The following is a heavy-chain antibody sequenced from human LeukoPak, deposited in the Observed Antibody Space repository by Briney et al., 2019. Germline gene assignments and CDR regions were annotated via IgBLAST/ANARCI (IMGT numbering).Heavy chain of an antibody. V-gene: IGHV3-11*06. CDR2: ISSSSSHT. Sequence: PGGSLRLSCAASGFTFSDYYMSWIRQAPGKGLEWVSYISSSSSHTNYADSVKGRFTISRDNAKNSLYLQMNSLRAEDTAVYYCAKTEYYYDSSGRPTYFDYWGQGTLVTVSS. CDR3: AKTEYYYDSSGRPTYFDY. J-gene: IGHJ4*02. D-gene: IGHD3-22*01. CDR1: GFTFSDYY.